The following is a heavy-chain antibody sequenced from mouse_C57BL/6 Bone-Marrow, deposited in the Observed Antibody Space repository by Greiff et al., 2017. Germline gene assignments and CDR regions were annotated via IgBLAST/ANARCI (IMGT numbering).Heavy chain of an antibody. D-gene: IGHD2-4*01. V-gene: IGHV8-8*01. CDR3: ARKGIYYDYDGYAMDY. J-gene: IGHJ4*01. CDR1: GFSLSTFGMG. Sequence: QVTLKVSGPGILQPSQTLSLTCSFSGFSLSTFGMGVGWIRQPSGKGLEWLAHIWWDDDKYYNPALKSRLTISKDTSKNQVFLKIANVDTADTATYYCARKGIYYDYDGYAMDYWGQGTSVTVSS. CDR2: IWWDDDK.